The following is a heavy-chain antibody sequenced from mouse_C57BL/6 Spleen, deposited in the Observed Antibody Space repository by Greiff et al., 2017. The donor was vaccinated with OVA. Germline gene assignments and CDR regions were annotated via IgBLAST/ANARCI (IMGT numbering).Heavy chain of an antibody. V-gene: IGHV5-4*01. D-gene: IGHD3-2*02. CDR1: GFTFSSYA. CDR3: ARDEDSSGPFAY. CDR2: ISDGGSYT. Sequence: EVMLVESGGGLVKPGGSLKLSCAASGFTFSSYAMSWVRQTPEKRLEWVATISDGGSYTYYPDNVKGRFTISRDNAKNNLYLQMSHLKSEDTAMYYCARDEDSSGPFAYWGKGTLVTVSA. J-gene: IGHJ3*01.